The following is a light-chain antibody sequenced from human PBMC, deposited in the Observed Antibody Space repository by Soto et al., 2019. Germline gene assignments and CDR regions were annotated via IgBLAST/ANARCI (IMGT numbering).Light chain of an antibody. V-gene: IGKV3-15*01. J-gene: IGKJ5*01. CDR2: DTS. Sequence: EIVRTQSPATLCVSPGERATLSFRASQSVSNSLAWYQQKPGQAPRLLIYDTSTRATGIPVRFSGSGSGTEFTLTLSSLEPEDFAVYYCQQRAGSSTFGQGTRLEI. CDR3: QQRAGSST. CDR1: QSVSNS.